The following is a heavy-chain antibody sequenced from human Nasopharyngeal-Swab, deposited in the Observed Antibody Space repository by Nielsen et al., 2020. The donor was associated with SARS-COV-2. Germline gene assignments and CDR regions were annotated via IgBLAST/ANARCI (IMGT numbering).Heavy chain of an antibody. V-gene: IGHV4-38-2*01. CDR2: IYHSGST. Sequence: GSLRLSCAVSGSSISSGYYWGWIRQPPGKGLEWIGSIYHSGSTYYNPSLKSRVTISVDTSKNQFSLKLSSVTAADTAVYYCARRTRYSNYAYYYMDVWGKGTTVTVSS. D-gene: IGHD4-11*01. J-gene: IGHJ6*03. CDR1: GSSISSGYY. CDR3: ARRTRYSNYAYYYMDV.